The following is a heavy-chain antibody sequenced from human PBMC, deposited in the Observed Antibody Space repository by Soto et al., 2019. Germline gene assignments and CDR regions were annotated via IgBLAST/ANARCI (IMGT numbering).Heavy chain of an antibody. D-gene: IGHD3-3*01. CDR3: ARTYYDFWSGYFDWFDP. CDR2: ISGSGGST. CDR1: GFTFSSYA. Sequence: GGSLRLSCAASGFTFSSYAMSWVRQAPGKGLEWVSAISGSGGSTYYADSVKGRFTISRDNSKNTLYLQMNSLRAEDTAVYYCARTYYDFWSGYFDWFDPWGQGTLVTVSS. J-gene: IGHJ5*01. V-gene: IGHV3-23*01.